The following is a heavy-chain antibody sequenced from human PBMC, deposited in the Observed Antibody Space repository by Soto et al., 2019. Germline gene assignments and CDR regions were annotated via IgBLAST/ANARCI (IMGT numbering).Heavy chain of an antibody. Sequence: GASVKVSCKASGYTFTGYYMHWVRQAPGQGLEWMGWINPNSGGTNYAQKFQGWVTMTRDTSISTAYMELSRLRSDDTAVYYCARDRVGGLAADGTEPRTGAFYIWGQGTMVTVS. CDR2: INPNSGGT. V-gene: IGHV1-2*04. J-gene: IGHJ3*02. CDR3: ARDRVGGLAADGTEPRTGAFYI. CDR1: GYTFTGYY. D-gene: IGHD6-13*01.